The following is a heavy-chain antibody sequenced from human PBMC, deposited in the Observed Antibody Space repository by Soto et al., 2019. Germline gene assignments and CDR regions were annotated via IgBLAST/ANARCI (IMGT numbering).Heavy chain of an antibody. V-gene: IGHV4-59*12. CDR2: IYYSGST. D-gene: IGHD5-12*01. CDR1: GGSISSYY. Sequence: SETLSLTCTVSGGSISSYYWSWIRQPPGKGLEWIGYIYYSGSTNYNPSLKSRVTISVDTSKNQFSLKLSSVTPEDTAVYFCAKGDNLGPKTGYAFDPWGQGIMVTVSS. J-gene: IGHJ5*02. CDR3: AKGDNLGPKTGYAFDP.